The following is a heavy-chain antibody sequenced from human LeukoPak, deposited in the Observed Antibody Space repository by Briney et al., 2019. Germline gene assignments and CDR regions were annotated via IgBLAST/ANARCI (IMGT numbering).Heavy chain of an antibody. Sequence: GGSLRLSCEASGFTISNYEMSWVRQAPGKGLEWVSYITSSVSITYYADSVKGRFTISRDNAKNSLYLQMNSLRVEDTAVYYCARVAKYYYGSETYYFFEHWGQGTPVTASS. J-gene: IGHJ4*02. CDR1: GFTISNYE. D-gene: IGHD3-10*01. V-gene: IGHV3-48*03. CDR2: ITSSVSIT. CDR3: ARVAKYYYGSETYYFFEH.